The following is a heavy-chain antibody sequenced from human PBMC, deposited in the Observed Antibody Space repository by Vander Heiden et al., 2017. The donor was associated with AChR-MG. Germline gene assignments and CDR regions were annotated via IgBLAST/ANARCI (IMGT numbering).Heavy chain of an antibody. V-gene: IGHV1-8*01. CDR2: MSPNSGNT. D-gene: IGHD1-1*01. CDR3: ARDLKTPRRTGLLLRGGLSYFFDL. CDR1: GYPFTTYD. Sequence: QVQLVQSGAEVKKPGASVKVSCKASGYPFTTYDINWVRQATGQGLEWMGWMSPNSGNTGYAEKFQDRVTMTRNTSISTAYMELGSLGSEDTAVYYCARDLKTPRRTGLLLRGGLSYFFDLWGQGTPVTVSS. J-gene: IGHJ5*02.